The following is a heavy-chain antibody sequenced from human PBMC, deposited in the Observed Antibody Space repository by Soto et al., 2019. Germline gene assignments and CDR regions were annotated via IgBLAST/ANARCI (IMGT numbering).Heavy chain of an antibody. J-gene: IGHJ6*04. V-gene: IGHV1-69*13. CDR2: IIPIFGTA. CDR3: ARDYRGNYDGSGSYDCGYGMDV. CDR1: GGTFSSYA. Sequence: SVKVSCKASGGTFSSYAISWVRQAPGQGLEWMGGIIPIFGTANYAQKFQGRVTITADESTSTAYMELSSLRSEDTAVYYCARDYRGNYDGSGSYDCGYGMDVWGKGTKVTVSS. D-gene: IGHD3-10*01.